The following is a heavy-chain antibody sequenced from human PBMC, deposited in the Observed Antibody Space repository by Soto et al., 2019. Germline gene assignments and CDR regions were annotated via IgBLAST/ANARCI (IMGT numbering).Heavy chain of an antibody. CDR3: AKFPGGGSSSRYYYYGMDV. J-gene: IGHJ6*02. CDR1: GFTFSSYA. D-gene: IGHD6-6*01. Sequence: LRLSCAASGFTFSSYAMSWVRQAPGKGLEWVSAISGSGGSTYYADSVKGRFTISRDNSKNTLYLQMNSLRAEDTAVYYCAKFPGGGSSSRYYYYGMDVWGQGTTVTVSS. V-gene: IGHV3-23*01. CDR2: ISGSGGST.